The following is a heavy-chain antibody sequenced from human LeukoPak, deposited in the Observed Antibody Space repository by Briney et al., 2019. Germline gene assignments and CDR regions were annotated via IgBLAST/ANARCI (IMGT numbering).Heavy chain of an antibody. CDR2: IYYSGST. Sequence: SETLSLTCTVSGGSISSYYWSGVRQPPGKGLEGIGYIYYSGSTNYNPSLKSRVTISVDTSKNQFSLKLSSVTAADTAVYYCARDSSPTQYWGQGTLVTVSS. V-gene: IGHV4-59*01. CDR1: GGSISSYY. CDR3: ARDSSPTQY. J-gene: IGHJ4*02.